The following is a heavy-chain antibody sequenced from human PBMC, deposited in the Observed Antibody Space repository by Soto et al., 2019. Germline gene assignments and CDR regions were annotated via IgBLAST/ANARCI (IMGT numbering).Heavy chain of an antibody. CDR1: GGTFSSYT. V-gene: IGHV1-69*02. J-gene: IGHJ6*03. D-gene: IGHD2-2*01. CDR2: IIPILGIA. Sequence: SVKVSCKASGGTFSSYTISWVRQAPGQGLEWMGRIIPILGIANYAQKFQGRVTITADKSTSTAYMELSSLRSEDTAVYYCAGALSSFLVVPAAPPLRVRGLGAPTPPPPADDYYYMDVWGKGTTVTVSS. CDR3: AGALSSFLVVPAAPPLRVRGLGAPTPPPPADDYYYMDV.